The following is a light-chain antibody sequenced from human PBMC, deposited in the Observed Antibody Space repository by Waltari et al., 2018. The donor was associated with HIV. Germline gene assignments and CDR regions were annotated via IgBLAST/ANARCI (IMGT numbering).Light chain of an antibody. CDR1: SLRSSY. V-gene: IGLV3-19*01. Sequence: SSELTQDPAVSVALGQTVRITCQGDSLRSSYASWYQQKPGQAPVLVIYGKNNRPSGIPDRFSGSSSGNTASLTITGAQAEDEADYYCNSRDSSGNLYVFGTGTKVTVL. CDR2: GKN. CDR3: NSRDSSGNLYV. J-gene: IGLJ1*01.